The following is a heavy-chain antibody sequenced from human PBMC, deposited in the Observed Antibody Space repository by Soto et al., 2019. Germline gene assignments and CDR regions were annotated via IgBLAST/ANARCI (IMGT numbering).Heavy chain of an antibody. CDR2: IIPFFGPA. D-gene: IGHD3-22*01. CDR1: GGTFSRHA. J-gene: IGHJ4*02. V-gene: IGHV1-69*01. Sequence: QVQLVQSGAEVRKPGSSVKVSCKASGGTFSRHAISWVRQAPGQGLEWMGGIIPFFGPANHAQKFQGRVTIIADESTSTVYMELSSLRSEDTAMYYCARGWGYDSNDYYYAYWGQGTLVIVSS. CDR3: ARGWGYDSNDYYYAY.